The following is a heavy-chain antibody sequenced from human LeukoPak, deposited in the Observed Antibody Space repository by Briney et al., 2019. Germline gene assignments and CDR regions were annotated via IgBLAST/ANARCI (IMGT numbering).Heavy chain of an antibody. J-gene: IGHJ6*04. CDR3: IRGSYNGGWYGDY. V-gene: IGHV3-72*01. D-gene: IGHD4-17*01. Sequence: GGSLRLSCAASGFTFSDHYVDWVRQPPGKGLEWIGRSRDKINSYTTQYAASVKGRFTISRDDSKNSLYLQMNSLKTEDTAVYYCIRGSYNGGWYGDYWGKGTTVTVSS. CDR1: GFTFSDHY. CDR2: SRDKINSYTT.